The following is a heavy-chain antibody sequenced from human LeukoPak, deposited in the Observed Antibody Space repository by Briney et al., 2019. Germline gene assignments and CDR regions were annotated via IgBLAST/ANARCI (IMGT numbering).Heavy chain of an antibody. CDR2: IIPIFGTA. J-gene: IGHJ4*02. CDR1: GGTFISYA. CDR3: ARSQGGATRGAFDY. D-gene: IGHD1-26*01. V-gene: IGHV1-69*13. Sequence: ASVKVSCKASGGTFISYAISWVRQAPGQGLEWMGGIIPIFGTANYAQKFQGRVTITADESTSTAYMELSSLRSEDTAVYYCARSQGGATRGAFDYWGQGTLVTVSS.